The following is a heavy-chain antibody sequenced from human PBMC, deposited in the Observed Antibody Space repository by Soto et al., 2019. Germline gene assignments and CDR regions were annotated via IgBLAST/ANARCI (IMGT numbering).Heavy chain of an antibody. V-gene: IGHV1-46*01. CDR1: GYTFTSYY. J-gene: IGHJ6*02. CDR2: INPSGGST. CDR3: ARSEEDSDYYYYGMDV. Sequence: ASVKVSCKASGYTFTSYYMHWVRQAPGQGLEWMGIINPSGGSTSYAQKFQGRVTMTRDTSKNQVSLQLNSVTPEDTAVYYCARSEEDSDYYYYGMDVWGQGTTVTVSS. D-gene: IGHD2-15*01.